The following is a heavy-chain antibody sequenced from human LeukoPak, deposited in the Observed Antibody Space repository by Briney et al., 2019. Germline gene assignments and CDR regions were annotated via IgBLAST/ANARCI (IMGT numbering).Heavy chain of an antibody. D-gene: IGHD6-19*01. CDR1: GFTVKDYY. Sequence: ASVKVSCKTSGFTVKDYYIHWVRQAPGQGLEWMGWLNPYSGGTNYAQKFQGRVTLTRDTSITTACMDLSSLTSDDTALYYCARALTRYSAAWYGYWGQGTLVTVSS. J-gene: IGHJ4*02. V-gene: IGHV1-2*02. CDR3: ARALTRYSAAWYGY. CDR2: LNPYSGGT.